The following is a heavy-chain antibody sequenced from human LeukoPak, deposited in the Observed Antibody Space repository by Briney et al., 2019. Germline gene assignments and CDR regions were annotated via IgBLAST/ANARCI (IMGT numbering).Heavy chain of an antibody. CDR3: ARDRKGGPNYYNGMDV. J-gene: IGHJ6*04. Sequence: GASVKVSCKASGYTFTSYYMHWVRQAPGQGLEWMGIINPSGGSTSYAQKFQGRVNMTRNTSSSTVYMELSSLRSEDTAVYYCARDRKGGPNYYNGMDVWGKGTTVTVSS. CDR2: INPSGGST. V-gene: IGHV1-46*01. CDR1: GYTFTSYY. D-gene: IGHD3-16*01.